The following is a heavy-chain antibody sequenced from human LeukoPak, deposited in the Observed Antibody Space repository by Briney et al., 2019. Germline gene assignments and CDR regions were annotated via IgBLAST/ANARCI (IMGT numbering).Heavy chain of an antibody. Sequence: SVKVSCKASGYTFTSYGISWVRQAPGQGLEWMGRIIPILGIANHAQKFQGRVTITADKSTSTAYMELSSLRSEDTAVYYCARDGGYNSFDYWGQGTLVTVSS. CDR2: IIPILGIA. D-gene: IGHD5-24*01. V-gene: IGHV1-69*04. CDR1: GYTFTSYG. J-gene: IGHJ4*02. CDR3: ARDGGYNSFDY.